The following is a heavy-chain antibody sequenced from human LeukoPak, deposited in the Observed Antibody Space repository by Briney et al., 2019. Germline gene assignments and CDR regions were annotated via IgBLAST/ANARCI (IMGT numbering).Heavy chain of an antibody. D-gene: IGHD1-26*01. CDR3: ARVGAGDAFDI. V-gene: IGHV1-46*01. J-gene: IGHJ3*02. CDR2: INPSGCST. Sequence: GASVKVSCKASGYTFTNYYIHWVRQAPGQGLECMGIINPSGCSTSYAQKFQGRVTMTRDMSTSTVYMELSSLRSEDTAVYYCARVGAGDAFDIWGQGTMVTVSS. CDR1: GYTFTNYY.